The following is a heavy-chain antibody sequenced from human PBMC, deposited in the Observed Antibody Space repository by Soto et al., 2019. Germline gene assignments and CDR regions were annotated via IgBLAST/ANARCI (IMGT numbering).Heavy chain of an antibody. Sequence: ASVKVSCKASGYTFTRYTRNWVRQAPGQRLEWMGWINPDNSNTKSSQKFQDRVIITRDTSASTAYMDLSSLRSEDTAVYYCARGIATGQLDPWGQGTLVTVSS. CDR3: ARGIATGQLDP. V-gene: IGHV1-3*01. J-gene: IGHJ5*02. CDR2: INPDNSNT. D-gene: IGHD2-15*01. CDR1: GYTFTRYT.